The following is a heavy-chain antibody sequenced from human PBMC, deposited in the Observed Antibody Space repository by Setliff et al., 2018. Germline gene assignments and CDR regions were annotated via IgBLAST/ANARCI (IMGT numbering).Heavy chain of an antibody. CDR2: IKQDGSEI. CDR1: GLTFSSYW. J-gene: IGHJ6*03. CDR3: AKLVWLTTWYYMDV. D-gene: IGHD5-18*01. Sequence: LSLSCAASGLTFSSYWMTWVRQAPGKGLEWLANIKQDGSEIYSVDSVKGRFSISRDNAKNSLYLQMNSLRAEDTAVYYCAKLVWLTTWYYMDVWGKGTTVTVS. V-gene: IGHV3-7*03.